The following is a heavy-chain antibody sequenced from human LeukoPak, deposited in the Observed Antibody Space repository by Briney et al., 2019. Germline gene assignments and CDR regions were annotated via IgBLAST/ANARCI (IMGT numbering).Heavy chain of an antibody. J-gene: IGHJ5*02. CDR3: ARARYGSGSYYRANWFDP. CDR1: GGSFSGYY. Sequence: PSETLSLTCAVYGGSFSGYYWSWIRQPPGKGLEWIGEINHSGSTNYNPSLKSRVTISVDTSKNQFSLKLSSVTAADTAVYYCARARYGSGSYYRANWFDPWGQGTLVTVSS. V-gene: IGHV4-34*01. D-gene: IGHD3-10*01. CDR2: INHSGST.